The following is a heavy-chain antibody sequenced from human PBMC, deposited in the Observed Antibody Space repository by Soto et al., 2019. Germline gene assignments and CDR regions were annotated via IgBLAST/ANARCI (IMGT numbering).Heavy chain of an antibody. J-gene: IGHJ6*03. CDR2: ITQRGST. D-gene: IGHD6-6*01. CDR3: ARGPPYSSSYYPPPLKRYYYYYYMDV. V-gene: IGHV4-34*01. CDR1: GGSFSGYY. Sequence: SETLSLTCAVYGGSFSGYYWSWIRQPPGKGLEWIGEITQRGSTNCNPSHKSRVTISVDTSKNQFSLKLSSVTAADTAVYYCARGPPYSSSYYPPPLKRYYYYYYMDVWGKGTTVTVSS.